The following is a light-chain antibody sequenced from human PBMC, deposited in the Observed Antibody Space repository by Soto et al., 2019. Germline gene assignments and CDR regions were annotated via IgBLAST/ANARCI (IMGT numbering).Light chain of an antibody. CDR2: LGS. CDR1: QSLLHSNGYNY. J-gene: IGKJ1*01. CDR3: MQALQTPWT. Sequence: DIVMTQSPLSLPVTPGEPASISCRSSQSLLHSNGYNYLGWYLQKPGQSPQLLIYLGSNRASGVPDRFSGSGAGTDFTLKISRLEAEYVGVYYCMQALQTPWTFGQGTKVEIK. V-gene: IGKV2-28*01.